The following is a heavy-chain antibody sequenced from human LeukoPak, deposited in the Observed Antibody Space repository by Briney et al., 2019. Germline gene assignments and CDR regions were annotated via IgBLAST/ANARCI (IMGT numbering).Heavy chain of an antibody. CDR3: ARTYRSGWCYFDY. V-gene: IGHV3-30-3*01. CDR2: MSYDGSNK. J-gene: IGHJ4*02. D-gene: IGHD6-19*01. Sequence: PGRSLRLSCAASGFTFSTYAMHWVRQAPGKGLEWVAVMSYDGSNKNYADSVKGRFTISRDNSQNTLSLQMNSLRAEDTAVYYCARTYRSGWCYFDYWGQGTLVTVSS. CDR1: GFTFSTYA.